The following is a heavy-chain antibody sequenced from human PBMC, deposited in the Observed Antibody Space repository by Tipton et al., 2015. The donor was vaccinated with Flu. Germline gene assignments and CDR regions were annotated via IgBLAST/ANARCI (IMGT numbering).Heavy chain of an antibody. CDR1: GGSISSGTYY. D-gene: IGHD3-22*01. J-gene: IGHJ4*02. Sequence: TLSLTCTVSGGSISSGTYYWSWIRQPAGKGLEWIGRIYASGSTNYNPSLKSRVTISVDTSKNQFSLKLTSVTAADTAVYYCARDLKWSSAYYNPFGYWGQRILVTVSS. V-gene: IGHV4-61*02. CDR3: ARDLKWSSAYYNPFGY. CDR2: IYASGST.